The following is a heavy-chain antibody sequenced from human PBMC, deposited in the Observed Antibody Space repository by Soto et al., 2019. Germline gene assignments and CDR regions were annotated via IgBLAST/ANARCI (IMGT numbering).Heavy chain of an antibody. CDR1: GFSLSTNGMG. J-gene: IGHJ4*02. CDR3: ARLTRGVYDLDRLWEKFDY. D-gene: IGHD5-12*01. Sequence: QITVKESGLTLVKPTQTLTLTCTFSGFSLSTNGMGVGWIRQSPGKALEWLALIYWDDDKRSSPSLRSRLTIPQATSKNQVHLTRTNMDPADTATYYCARLTRGVYDLDRLWEKFDYWGQGTLVTVSS. CDR2: IYWDDDK. V-gene: IGHV2-5*02.